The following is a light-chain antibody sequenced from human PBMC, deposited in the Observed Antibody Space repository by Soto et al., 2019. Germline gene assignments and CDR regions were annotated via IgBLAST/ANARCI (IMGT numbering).Light chain of an antibody. Sequence: EIVLTQSPGTLSLSPGERATLSCRASQSVNSNYLAWHQQKPGQAPRLLIYGVSSRATGIPDRFSGSGSGTDFTLTISSLQSEDFAVYYCQQYNNWPWTFGQGTRLEIK. CDR1: QSVNSNY. CDR2: GVS. V-gene: IGKV3-20*01. CDR3: QQYNNWPWT. J-gene: IGKJ5*01.